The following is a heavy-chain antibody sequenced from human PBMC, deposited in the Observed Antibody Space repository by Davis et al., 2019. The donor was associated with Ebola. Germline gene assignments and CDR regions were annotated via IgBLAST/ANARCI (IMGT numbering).Heavy chain of an antibody. CDR2: ISAYNGNT. CDR3: ARAHDILTGYRGWFDP. D-gene: IGHD3-9*01. CDR1: GYTFTSYD. J-gene: IGHJ5*02. V-gene: IGHV1-18*01. Sequence: ASVKVSCKASGYTFTSYDINWVRHAPGQGLEWMGWISAYNGNTNYAQKLQGRVTMTTDTSTSTAYMELRSLRSDDTAVYYCARAHDILTGYRGWFDPWGQGTLVTVSS.